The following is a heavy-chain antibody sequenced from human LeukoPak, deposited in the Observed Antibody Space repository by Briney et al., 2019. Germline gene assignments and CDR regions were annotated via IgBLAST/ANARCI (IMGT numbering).Heavy chain of an antibody. J-gene: IGHJ3*02. V-gene: IGHV3-23*01. D-gene: IGHD3-10*02. Sequence: PGGSLRLSCAASGFTFNNYAMSWVRQAPGKGLEWLSYIRGGGAVTRYSDSVKGRFTISRNNPKNTLYLQMNHLRAEDTAIYYCAKCSASYYNDAFDIWGRGTMVTVSS. CDR2: IRGGGAVT. CDR3: AKCSASYYNDAFDI. CDR1: GFTFNNYA.